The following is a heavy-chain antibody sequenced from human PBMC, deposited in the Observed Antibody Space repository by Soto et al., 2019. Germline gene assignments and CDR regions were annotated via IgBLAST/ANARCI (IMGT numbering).Heavy chain of an antibody. J-gene: IGHJ4*02. CDR3: ARSYSSSSPLYFDY. CDR2: INHSGST. CDR1: GGSFSGYY. V-gene: IGHV4-34*01. D-gene: IGHD6-6*01. Sequence: PXGTLSLTFAVYGGSFSGYYWSWIRQPPGKGLEWIGEINHSGSTNYNPSLKSRVIISVDTSKNQFSLKLSSVTAADTAVYYCARSYSSSSPLYFDYWGQGTLVTVSS.